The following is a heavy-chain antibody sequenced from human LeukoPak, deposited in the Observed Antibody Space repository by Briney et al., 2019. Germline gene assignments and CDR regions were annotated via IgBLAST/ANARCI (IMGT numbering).Heavy chain of an antibody. J-gene: IGHJ3*02. V-gene: IGHV3-23*01. CDR3: GRVGGRSKAAKGDAFDI. Sequence: PGGSLRLSCAASGFTFSSYAMSWVRQAPGKGLEWVSAISGSGGSTYYADSVKGRFTISRDNAQNSMYLQMNSLRAEGTAVYYCGRVGGRSKAAKGDAFDIWGQGTMVVVSS. D-gene: IGHD6-6*01. CDR1: GFTFSSYA. CDR2: ISGSGGST.